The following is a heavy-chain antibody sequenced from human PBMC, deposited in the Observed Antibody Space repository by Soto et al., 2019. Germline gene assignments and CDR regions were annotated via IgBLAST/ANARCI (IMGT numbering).Heavy chain of an antibody. Sequence: EVQLVESGGGLVQPGGSLRLSCVASGFTFNIYWMHWVRQAPGKGLEWVSRIDTDGSATTYADSVKGRFTISRDNAKNTRFLQMNTLRVDDTAVYYCASDNWNSYWGQGTLVTVSS. CDR1: GFTFNIYW. V-gene: IGHV3-74*01. J-gene: IGHJ4*02. CDR2: IDTDGSAT. D-gene: IGHD1-1*01. CDR3: ASDNWNSY.